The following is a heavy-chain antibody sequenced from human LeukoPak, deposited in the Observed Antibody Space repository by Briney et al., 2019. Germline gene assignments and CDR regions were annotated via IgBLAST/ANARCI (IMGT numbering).Heavy chain of an antibody. D-gene: IGHD5-12*01. CDR1: GFTFSSYG. J-gene: IGHJ4*02. V-gene: IGHV3-33*06. CDR3: AKDKRVIWSGYDFDY. CDR2: IWYDGSNK. Sequence: GGSLRLSCAASGFTFSSYGMHWVRQAPGKGLEWVAVIWYDGSNKYYADSVKGGFTISRDNSKNTLYLQMNSLRAEDTAVYYCAKDKRVIWSGYDFDYWGQGTLVTVSS.